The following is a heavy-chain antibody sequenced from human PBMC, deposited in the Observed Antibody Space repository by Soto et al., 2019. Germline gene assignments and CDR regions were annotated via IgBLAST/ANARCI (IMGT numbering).Heavy chain of an antibody. CDR2: ISGYNGNT. V-gene: IGHV1-18*01. CDR1: GYSFTTYG. CDR3: AREGPAPYYYYGMDV. J-gene: IGHJ6*02. Sequence: QVQLVQSGGEVKKPGASVKVSCKTSGYSFTTYGISWVRQAPGQGLEWMGWISGYNGNTNYAQKFQGRVTMNTATSTSTAYMELRSLRSDDTAVYYCAREGPAPYYYYGMDVWGQGSTVAVSS.